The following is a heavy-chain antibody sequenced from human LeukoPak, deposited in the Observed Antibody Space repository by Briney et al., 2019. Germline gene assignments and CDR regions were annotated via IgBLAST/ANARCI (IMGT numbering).Heavy chain of an antibody. CDR2: INRGGGGT. Sequence: GGSLRLSCAASGFTFTTFTMDWVRQAPGEGLEWVSAINRGGGGTYYADFVKGRFTISRDNSENTLYLQMNSLRAEDTATYYCAKGTERYREVSSFDSWGQGTQVTVSS. J-gene: IGHJ4*02. V-gene: IGHV3-23*01. D-gene: IGHD3-10*01. CDR3: AKGTERYREVSSFDS. CDR1: GFTFTTFT.